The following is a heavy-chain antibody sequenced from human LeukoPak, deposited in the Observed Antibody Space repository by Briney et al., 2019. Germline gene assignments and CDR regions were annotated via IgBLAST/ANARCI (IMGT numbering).Heavy chain of an antibody. V-gene: IGHV3-49*04. J-gene: IGHJ6*02. CDR1: GFNFGDYA. Sequence: GRSLRLSCPASGFNFGDYAMSWVRQAPGGGLGWVGLIRNKVYGGTSEYAASVKGRFSISRDDSESIAYLYMNSLTTDHSAVYYCSRATATSRYSYYGMDVWGQGTTVTVSS. CDR2: IRNKVYGGTS. CDR3: SRATATSRYSYYGMDV. D-gene: IGHD2-2*01.